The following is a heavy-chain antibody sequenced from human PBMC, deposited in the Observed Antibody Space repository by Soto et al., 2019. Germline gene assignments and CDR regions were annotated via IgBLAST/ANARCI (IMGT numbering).Heavy chain of an antibody. V-gene: IGHV3-15*07. CDR3: TTGSMTGYSYGYRYYYYGMDV. CDR2: IKSKTDGGTT. CDR1: GFTFSNAW. J-gene: IGHJ6*02. D-gene: IGHD5-18*01. Sequence: GGSLRLSCAASGFTFSNAWMNWVRQAPGKGLEWVGRIKSKTDGGTTDYAAPVKGRFTISRDDSKNTLYLQMNSLKTEDTAVYYCTTGSMTGYSYGYRYYYYGMDVWGQGTTVTVSS.